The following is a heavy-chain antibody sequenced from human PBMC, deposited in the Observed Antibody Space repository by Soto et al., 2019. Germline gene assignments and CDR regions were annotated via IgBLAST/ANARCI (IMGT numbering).Heavy chain of an antibody. CDR1: GGSISGHY. J-gene: IGHJ4*02. Sequence: PSETLSLTCTVSGGSISGHYWSWIRQPPGKGLEWIGYVSYSGSTNYNPPLKSRVTISRDTSKNQFSLRLSSVAAADTAVYYCARFSYDSGSYYFGFWGQGTLVTVSS. V-gene: IGHV4-59*11. CDR2: VSYSGST. CDR3: ARFSYDSGSYYFGF. D-gene: IGHD3-10*01.